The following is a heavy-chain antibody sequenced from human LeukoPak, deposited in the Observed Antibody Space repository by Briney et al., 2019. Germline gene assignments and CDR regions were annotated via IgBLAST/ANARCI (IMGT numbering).Heavy chain of an antibody. Sequence: GGSLRLSCAASGFTFSGYAMSWVRQAPGKGLEWVSAISGSGGSTYYADSVKGRFTISRDNSKNTLYLQMDSLRAEDTAVYYCAKRVAATGGYWGQGTLVTVSS. CDR3: AKRVAATGGY. J-gene: IGHJ4*02. CDR2: ISGSGGST. V-gene: IGHV3-23*01. D-gene: IGHD2-15*01. CDR1: GFTFSGYA.